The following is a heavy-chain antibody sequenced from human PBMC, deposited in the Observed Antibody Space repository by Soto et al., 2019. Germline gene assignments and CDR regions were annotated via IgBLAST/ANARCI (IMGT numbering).Heavy chain of an antibody. CDR1: GGTFSSSA. CDR3: ARDNDRLQLGGNYYYILDV. Sequence: QVQLVQSGAAMKEPGSSVKVSCKTSGGTFSSSAISWLRQAPGQGLEWMGGILPLFRTPDYAQKFQGRVTIAADESTSTAYMELSSLRSDDTAVYYCARDNDRLQLGGNYYYILDVWGQGTTITVSS. CDR2: ILPLFRTP. D-gene: IGHD4-4*01. J-gene: IGHJ6*02. V-gene: IGHV1-69*12.